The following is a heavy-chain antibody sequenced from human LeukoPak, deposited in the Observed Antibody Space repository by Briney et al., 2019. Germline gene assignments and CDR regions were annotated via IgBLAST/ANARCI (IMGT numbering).Heavy chain of an antibody. J-gene: IGHJ3*02. D-gene: IGHD4-23*01. CDR3: ASSPRRRWGAFDI. CDR1: DGSFSSNY. Sequence: PSETLSLTCTISDGSFSSNYWGYIRQPPGKGLEWIGRIYTSGSTNYNPSLKSRVTISVDTSKNQFSLKLSSVTAADTAVYYCASSPRRRWGAFDIWGQGTMVTVSS. V-gene: IGHV4-4*08. CDR2: IYTSGST.